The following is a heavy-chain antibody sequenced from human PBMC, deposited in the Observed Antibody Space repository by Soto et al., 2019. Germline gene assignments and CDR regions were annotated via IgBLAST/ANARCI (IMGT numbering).Heavy chain of an antibody. Sequence: PGGSLRLSCAASGFTFSSYAMHWVRQAPGKGLEYVSAISSNGGSTYYANSVKGRFTISRDNSKNTLYLQMGSLRAEDMAVYYCARKYKYQGREGYGSWYFDLWGRGTLVTVSS. D-gene: IGHD5-12*01. J-gene: IGHJ2*01. V-gene: IGHV3-64*01. CDR2: ISSNGGST. CDR3: ARKYKYQGREGYGSWYFDL. CDR1: GFTFSSYA.